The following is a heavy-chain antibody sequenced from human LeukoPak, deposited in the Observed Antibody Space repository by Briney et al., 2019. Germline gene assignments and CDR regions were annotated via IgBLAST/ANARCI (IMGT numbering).Heavy chain of an antibody. CDR1: GGSISSSSYY. V-gene: IGHV4-39*07. Sequence: ASETLSLTCSVSGGSISSSSYYWGWIRQPPGKGLEWIGYIYHSGSTYYNPSLKSRVTISVDRSKNQFSLKLSSVTAADTAVYYCARTSGPYYFDYWGQGTLVTVSS. CDR3: ARTSGPYYFDY. J-gene: IGHJ4*02. CDR2: IYHSGST. D-gene: IGHD5-12*01.